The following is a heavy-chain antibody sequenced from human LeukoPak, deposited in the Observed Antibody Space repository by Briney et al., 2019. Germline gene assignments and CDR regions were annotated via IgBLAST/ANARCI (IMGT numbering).Heavy chain of an antibody. D-gene: IGHD1-1*01. J-gene: IGHJ4*02. CDR3: SREWGNGNDLRPDS. Sequence: GVSLRLSCTSSGFAFSEFAVSWFRQAPGKGLEWIGFIRSSIYGGTPKAAASVKGRFIFSRDDSKGVAYLRMNSLKTDDTAVCYCSREWGNGNDLRPDSWGQGTLVTVSS. V-gene: IGHV3-49*03. CDR2: IRSSIYGGTP. CDR1: GFAFSEFA.